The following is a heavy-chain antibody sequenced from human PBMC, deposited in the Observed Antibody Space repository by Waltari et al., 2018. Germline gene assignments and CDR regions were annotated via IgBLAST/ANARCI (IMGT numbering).Heavy chain of an antibody. D-gene: IGHD3-10*01. J-gene: IGHJ6*03. CDR3: AKGITMVRGVQYYYYMDV. V-gene: IGHV3-23*03. CDR1: GFTFSSYA. Sequence: EVQLLESGGGLVQPGGSLRLSCAASGFTFSSYAMSWVRQAPGKGLEWVSGIYSGVTNTVSYSVKCRFNISRDNSKTTLYLQMNSLRAEDTAVYYCAKGITMVRGVQYYYYMDVWGKGTTVTVSS. CDR2: IYSGVTN.